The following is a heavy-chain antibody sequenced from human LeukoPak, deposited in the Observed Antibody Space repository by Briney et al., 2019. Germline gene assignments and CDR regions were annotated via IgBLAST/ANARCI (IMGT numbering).Heavy chain of an antibody. CDR1: GFTFTSSA. D-gene: IGHD3-9*01. V-gene: IGHV1-58*01. J-gene: IGHJ4*02. Sequence: ASVKVSRKASGFTFTSSAVQWVRQARGQRLEWIGWIVVGSGNTNYAQKFQERVTITRDMSTSTAYMELSSLRSEDTAVYYCAALDYDILTGYYKDYYFDYWGQGTLVTVSS. CDR2: IVVGSGNT. CDR3: AALDYDILTGYYKDYYFDY.